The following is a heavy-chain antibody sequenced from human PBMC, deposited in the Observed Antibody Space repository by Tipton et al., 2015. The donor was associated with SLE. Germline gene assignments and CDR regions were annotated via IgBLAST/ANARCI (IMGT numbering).Heavy chain of an antibody. CDR1: GGSISSYY. Sequence: TLSLTCTVSGGSISSYYWSWIRQPPGKGLEWIGYIYTSGSTNYNPSLKSRVTISVDTSKNQFSLKLSSVTAADTAVYYCARGGAELDYWGQGTLVTVSS. J-gene: IGHJ4*02. CDR2: IYTSGST. D-gene: IGHD1-1*01. CDR3: ARGGAELDY. V-gene: IGHV4-4*08.